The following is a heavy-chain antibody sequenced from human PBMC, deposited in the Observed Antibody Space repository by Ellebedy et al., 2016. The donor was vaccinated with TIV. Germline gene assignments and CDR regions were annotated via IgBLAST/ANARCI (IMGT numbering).Heavy chain of an antibody. V-gene: IGHV1-69*13. CDR1: GGTFSSYA. D-gene: IGHD5-12*01. CDR3: ARGGGYERWYFDL. CDR2: IIPIFGTA. Sequence: SVKVSXKASGGTFSSYAISWVRQAPGQGLEWMGGIIPIFGTANYAQKFQGRVTITADESTSTAYMELSSLRSEDTAVYYCARGGGYERWYFDLWGRGTLVTVSS. J-gene: IGHJ2*01.